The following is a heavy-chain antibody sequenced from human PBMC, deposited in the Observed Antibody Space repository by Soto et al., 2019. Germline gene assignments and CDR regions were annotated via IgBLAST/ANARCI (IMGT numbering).Heavy chain of an antibody. V-gene: IGHV4-34*01. J-gene: IGHJ5*02. CDR3: ARRKRNWFDP. CDR1: GGSFSGYY. Sequence: SETLSLTCAVYGGSFSGYYWSLIRQPPGKGLEWIGEINHSGSTNYNPSLKSRVTISVDTSKNQFSLKLSSVTAADTAVYYCARRKRNWFDPWGQGTLVTVSS. CDR2: INHSGST.